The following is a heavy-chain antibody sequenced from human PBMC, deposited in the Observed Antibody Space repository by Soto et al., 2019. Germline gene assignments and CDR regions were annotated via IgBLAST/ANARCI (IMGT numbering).Heavy chain of an antibody. Sequence: EVQLVESGGGLIQPWGSLRLSCAASGFTFSDHQMNWVRQAPGRGLEWVSVIYSSGTTYYGHYVKGRFTISRDNSKYTPYLQMISLRTEATALYYCARPAFPLPSDATGYWGFDYWGPGTLVTVSS. D-gene: IGHD3-9*01. CDR1: GFTFSDHQ. CDR3: ARPAFPLPSDATGYWGFDY. CDR2: IYSSGTT. V-gene: IGHV3-53*01. J-gene: IGHJ4*02.